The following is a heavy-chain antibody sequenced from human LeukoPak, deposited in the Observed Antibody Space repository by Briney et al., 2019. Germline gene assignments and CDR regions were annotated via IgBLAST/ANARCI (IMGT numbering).Heavy chain of an antibody. CDR1: GYSISSGYY. V-gene: IGHV4-38-2*02. J-gene: IGHJ5*02. Sequence: SETLSLTCTVSGYSISSGYYWGWIRQPPGKGLEWIGSIYQSGSTYYNPSLKSRVTISVDTSKNQFSLKLSSVTAADTAVYYCARGRTLAAGGSGFDPGGQGTLVTVSS. D-gene: IGHD6-13*01. CDR2: IYQSGST. CDR3: ARGRTLAAGGSGFDP.